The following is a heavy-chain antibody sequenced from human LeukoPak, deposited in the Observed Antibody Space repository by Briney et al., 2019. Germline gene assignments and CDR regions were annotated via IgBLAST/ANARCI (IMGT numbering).Heavy chain of an antibody. J-gene: IGHJ6*03. Sequence: SETLSLTCTVSGYSISSGYYWGWIRQPPGKGLEWIGSIYHSGSTYYNPSLKSRVTISVDTSKNQFSLKLSSVTAADTAVYYCASFPGMGATSYYYYYMDVWGKGTTVTVSS. CDR1: GYSISSGYY. D-gene: IGHD1-26*01. CDR3: ASFPGMGATSYYYYYMDV. V-gene: IGHV4-38-2*02. CDR2: IYHSGST.